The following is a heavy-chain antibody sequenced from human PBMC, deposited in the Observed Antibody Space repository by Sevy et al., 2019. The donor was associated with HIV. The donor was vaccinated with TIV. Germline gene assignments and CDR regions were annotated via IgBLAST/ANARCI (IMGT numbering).Heavy chain of an antibody. CDR1: GFDFSDYY. CDR3: VGRRYSPAYSWSYHFDY. D-gene: IGHD3-16*01. Sequence: GGSLRLSCAASGFDFSDYYMNWIRQTPGMGLEWISYISVSSSAKYYTDSVKGRFAISRDNARNSLYLQMNGLRVEDTAVYFCVGRRYSPAYSWSYHFDYWGQGALVTVSS. J-gene: IGHJ4*02. CDR2: ISVSSSAK. V-gene: IGHV3-11*01.